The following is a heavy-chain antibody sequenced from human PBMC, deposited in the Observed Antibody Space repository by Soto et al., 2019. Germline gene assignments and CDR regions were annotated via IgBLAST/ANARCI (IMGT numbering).Heavy chain of an antibody. CDR3: AKEVSRGYENYYYYYGMDV. Sequence: GGSLRLSCAASGFSFRSYGMHWVRQAPGKGLEWVAVISYDGSNKYYADSVKGRFTISRDNSKNTLYLQMNSLRAEDTAVYYCAKEVSRGYENYYYYYGMDVWGQGTTVTVSS. V-gene: IGHV3-30*18. J-gene: IGHJ6*02. D-gene: IGHD5-12*01. CDR2: ISYDGSNK. CDR1: GFSFRSYG.